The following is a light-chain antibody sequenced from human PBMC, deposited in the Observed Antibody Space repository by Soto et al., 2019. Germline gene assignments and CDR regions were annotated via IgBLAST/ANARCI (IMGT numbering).Light chain of an antibody. J-gene: IGKJ5*01. CDR1: QSVSSY. CDR2: DAS. CDR3: QQRNVWPPIT. V-gene: IGKV3-11*01. Sequence: IVLTQSPATLSLSPWERATLSCRASQSVSSYLAWYQQKPGQAPRLVIFDASNRANGVPARFGGSGSGTDFTLTINSLEPEDFAVYYCQQRNVWPPITFGQGTRLEIK.